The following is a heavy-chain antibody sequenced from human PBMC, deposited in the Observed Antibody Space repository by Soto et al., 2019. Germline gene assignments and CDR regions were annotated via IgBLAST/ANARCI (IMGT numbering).Heavy chain of an antibody. D-gene: IGHD6-19*01. CDR1: GYTFTGYY. Sequence: QVQLVQSGAEVKKPGASVKVSCKASGYTFTGYYMHWVRQAPGQGLEWMGWINPNSGGTNYAQKFQVWVTMTRDTSISTAYMELSRLRSDDTAVYYCARAMSSGWYLNFDYWGQGTLVTVSS. J-gene: IGHJ4*02. CDR2: INPNSGGT. CDR3: ARAMSSGWYLNFDY. V-gene: IGHV1-2*04.